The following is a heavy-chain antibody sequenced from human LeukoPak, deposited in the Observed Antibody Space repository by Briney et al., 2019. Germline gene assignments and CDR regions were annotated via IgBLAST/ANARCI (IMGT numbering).Heavy chain of an antibody. D-gene: IGHD6-13*01. J-gene: IGHJ4*02. Sequence: ASVKVSCKASGYTFTRYYMHWERQAPGQGLEWMGIINPTGGSTTYAQRFQGRVTMTRDTSTSTVYMELRSLRSEDTAVYYCARDRVIAAAGSFDYWGQGTLVTVSS. CDR2: INPTGGST. V-gene: IGHV1-46*01. CDR3: ARDRVIAAAGSFDY. CDR1: GYTFTRYY.